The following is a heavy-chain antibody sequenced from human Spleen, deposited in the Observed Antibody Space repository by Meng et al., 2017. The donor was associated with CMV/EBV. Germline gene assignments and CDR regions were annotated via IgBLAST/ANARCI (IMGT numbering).Heavy chain of an antibody. D-gene: IGHD1-7*01. CDR1: GYSFTRYW. CDR2: IYPGDSDT. V-gene: IGHV5-51*01. CDR3: ARQLDPRTWDNWFDP. J-gene: IGHJ5*02. Sequence: GESLKISCKGSGYSFTRYWIGWVRQMPGKGLEWMGIIYPGDSDTTYSPSFQGQITISADKSNSTAYLQWSSLKAADTAMYYCARQLDPRTWDNWFDPWGQGTLVTVSS.